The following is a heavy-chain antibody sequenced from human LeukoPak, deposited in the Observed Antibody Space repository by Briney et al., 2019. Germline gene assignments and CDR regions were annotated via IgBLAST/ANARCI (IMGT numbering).Heavy chain of an antibody. J-gene: IGHJ4*02. CDR3: ARVPSDSFGWVCVDS. D-gene: IGHD3-9*01. Sequence: PSETLSLTCTVSGGSISSYYWSWIRQPPGKGLEWIGYIYYSGSTNYNPSLKSRVTISVDTSKNQFSLKLSSVTAADTAVYYCARVPSDSFGWVCVDSWGQGSLVTVSS. CDR2: IYYSGST. V-gene: IGHV4-59*01. CDR1: GGSISSYY.